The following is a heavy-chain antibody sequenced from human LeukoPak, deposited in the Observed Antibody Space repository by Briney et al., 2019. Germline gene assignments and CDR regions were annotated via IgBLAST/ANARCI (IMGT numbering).Heavy chain of an antibody. J-gene: IGHJ5*02. CDR2: ISSSSSYI. CDR3: AREADYYGSRIENWFDP. V-gene: IGHV3-21*01. D-gene: IGHD3-10*01. Sequence: GGSLRLSCAASGFTFSSYSMNWVRQAPGEGLEWVSSISSSSSYIYYADSVKGRFTIPRDNDKNSLYLKMTSLRAEDTAVYYCAREADYYGSRIENWFDPWGQGTLVTVSS. CDR1: GFTFSSYS.